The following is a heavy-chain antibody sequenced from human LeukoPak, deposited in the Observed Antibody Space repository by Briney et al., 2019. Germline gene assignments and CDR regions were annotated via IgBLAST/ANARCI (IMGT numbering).Heavy chain of an antibody. CDR2: IKSKTDGGTT. V-gene: IGHV3-15*01. CDR1: GFTFSNAW. J-gene: IGHJ3*02. Sequence: GGSLRLSCAGSGFTFSNAWLSWVRQAPGKGLEWVGRIKSKTDGGTTDYATPVKGRFTISRDDSKNTLYLQMNSLKTEDTGVYYCTPMWAFDMWGQGTMVTVSS. CDR3: TPMWAFDM. D-gene: IGHD2-21*01.